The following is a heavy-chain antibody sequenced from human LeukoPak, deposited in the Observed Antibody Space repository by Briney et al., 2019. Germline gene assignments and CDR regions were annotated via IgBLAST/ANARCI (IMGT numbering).Heavy chain of an antibody. CDR1: GFTFSSYS. Sequence: GGSLRLSCAASGFTFSSYSMNWVRQAPGKGLEWVSLISWDGGSTYYADSVKGRFTISRGNSKNSLYLQMNSLRTEDTALYYCAKAGHQTGYYFDYWGQGTLVTVSS. CDR2: ISWDGGST. V-gene: IGHV3-43*01. D-gene: IGHD1-14*01. CDR3: AKAGHQTGYYFDY. J-gene: IGHJ4*02.